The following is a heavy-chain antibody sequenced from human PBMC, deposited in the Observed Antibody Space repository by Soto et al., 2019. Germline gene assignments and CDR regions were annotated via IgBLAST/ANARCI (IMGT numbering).Heavy chain of an antibody. CDR2: IYPGDSDT. Sequence: GQSLKISCKGSGYSFTSYWIGWVRQMPGKGLEWMGIIYPGDSDTRYSPSFQGQVTISADKSISTAYLQWSSLKASDTAMYYCARVKLGCGGDCANFDYWGQGTLVTVSS. J-gene: IGHJ4*02. CDR3: ARVKLGCGGDCANFDY. D-gene: IGHD2-21*02. CDR1: GYSFTSYW. V-gene: IGHV5-51*01.